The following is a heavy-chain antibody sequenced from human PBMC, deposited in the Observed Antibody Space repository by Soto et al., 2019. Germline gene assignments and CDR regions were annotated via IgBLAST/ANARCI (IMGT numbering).Heavy chain of an antibody. J-gene: IGHJ4*02. Sequence: QVQLVQSGAEVKKPGASVKVSCKASGYTFTSYAISWVRQAPGQGLEWRGWISAYNGNTNYAQKLQDRVTMATDRSTSTAYMELRSLRSDDTAVYYCARGGFGEVVDYFDFWGKGTLVTVSS. D-gene: IGHD3-10*01. V-gene: IGHV1-18*01. CDR1: GYTFTSYA. CDR3: ARGGFGEVVDYFDF. CDR2: ISAYNGNT.